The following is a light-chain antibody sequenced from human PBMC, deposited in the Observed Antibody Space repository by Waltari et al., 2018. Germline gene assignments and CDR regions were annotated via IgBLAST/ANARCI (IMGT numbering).Light chain of an antibody. CDR1: PSVLYSSNNKTY. CDR3: QQYYSTPYT. Sequence: DIVMTQSPDSLAVSLGERATINCKSSPSVLYSSNNKTYFAWYQQKPGQPPKLLIYWASTRESGVPDRFSGSGSGTDFTLTISSLQAEDVAVYYCQQYYSTPYTFGQGTKLEIK. V-gene: IGKV4-1*01. J-gene: IGKJ2*01. CDR2: WAS.